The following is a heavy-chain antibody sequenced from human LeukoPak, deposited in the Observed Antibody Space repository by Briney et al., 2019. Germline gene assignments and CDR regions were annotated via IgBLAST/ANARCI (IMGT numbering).Heavy chain of an antibody. J-gene: IGHJ4*02. CDR2: INPYTGDT. Sequence: GASVKVSCKASGYTLTGYYIHWVRQAPGQGLEWMGWINPYTGDTNSAQKFQGRVTMTRDTSISTAYVELSRLTSDDTAVYYCARPYCSGNSCHDYFDYWGQGTLVTVSS. CDR3: ARPYCSGNSCHDYFDY. D-gene: IGHD2-15*01. V-gene: IGHV1-2*02. CDR1: GYTLTGYY.